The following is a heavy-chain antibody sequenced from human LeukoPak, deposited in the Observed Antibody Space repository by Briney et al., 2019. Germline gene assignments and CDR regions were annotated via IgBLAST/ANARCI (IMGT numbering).Heavy chain of an antibody. Sequence: PGGSLRLSCAGSGFTLSSYTMNWVRQAPGKGLEWVSCMSSSGTTISYADSVKGRFTISRDNAKNSFFLQMNSLRADDTAVYYCARGWGGFDYWGQGILVTVSS. D-gene: IGHD3-16*01. V-gene: IGHV3-48*01. CDR2: MSSSGTTI. CDR1: GFTLSSYT. J-gene: IGHJ4*02. CDR3: ARGWGGFDY.